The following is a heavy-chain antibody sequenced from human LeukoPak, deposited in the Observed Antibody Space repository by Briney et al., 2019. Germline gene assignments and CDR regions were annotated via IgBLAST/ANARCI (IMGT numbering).Heavy chain of an antibody. CDR2: INPNSGGT. CDR1: GGTFSSYA. D-gene: IGHD3-16*02. Sequence: ASVKVSCKASGGTFSSYAISWVRQAPGQGLEWMGWINPNSGGTNYAQKFQGRVTMTRDTSISTAYMELSRLRSDDTAVYYCARSHRIMITFGGVIGAPYFDYWGQGTLVTVSS. V-gene: IGHV1-2*02. CDR3: ARSHRIMITFGGVIGAPYFDY. J-gene: IGHJ4*02.